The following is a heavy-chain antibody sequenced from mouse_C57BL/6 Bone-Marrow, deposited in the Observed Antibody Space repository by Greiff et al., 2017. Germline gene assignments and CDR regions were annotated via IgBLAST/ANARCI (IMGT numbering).Heavy chain of an antibody. CDR3: AVPWLLRACFDY. V-gene: IGHV1-64*01. Sequence: LQKPGAELVKPGASVKLSCTASGYTFTSYSMHRVKKRPGHGLEWVGMTHPNLGSTNYNEKCKSKATLPVVKPSSTAYLQLSSLPSDDSAVYSCAVPWLLRACFDYWDPGTSLTVSS. D-gene: IGHD2-2*01. J-gene: IGHJ2*02. CDR2: THPNLGST. CDR1: GYTFTSYS.